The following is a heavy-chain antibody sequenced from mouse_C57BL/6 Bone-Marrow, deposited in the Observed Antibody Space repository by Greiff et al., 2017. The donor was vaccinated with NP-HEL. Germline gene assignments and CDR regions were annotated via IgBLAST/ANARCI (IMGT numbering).Heavy chain of an antibody. CDR1: GYTFTTYP. V-gene: IGHV1-47*01. CDR2: FHPYNDDT. J-gene: IGHJ4*01. CDR3: ARGDGYYYYAMDY. Sequence: VKLVESGAELVKPGASVKMSCKASGYTFTTYPIEWMKQNHGKSLEWIGNFHPYNDDTKYNEKFKGKATLTVEKSSSTVYLELSRLTSADSAVYYCARGDGYYYYAMDYWGQGTSVTVSS. D-gene: IGHD2-3*01.